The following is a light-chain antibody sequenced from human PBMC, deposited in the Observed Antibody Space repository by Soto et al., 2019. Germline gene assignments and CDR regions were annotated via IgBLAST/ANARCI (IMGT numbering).Light chain of an antibody. CDR2: GAS. V-gene: IGKV3-20*01. CDR3: QQYDTSPRT. Sequence: EIVLTQSPGTLSLSPGERATLSCRASQSITNNYLAWYQQKPGRAHRLLIYGASSRAAGIPDRFSGSGSGTDFSLTINRLEPEDSAVYYCQQYDTSPRTFGQGTKVDI. J-gene: IGKJ1*01. CDR1: QSITNNY.